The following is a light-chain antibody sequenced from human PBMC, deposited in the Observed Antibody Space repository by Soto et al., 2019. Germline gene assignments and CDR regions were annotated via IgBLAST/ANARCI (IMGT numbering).Light chain of an antibody. Sequence: EIVLTQSPGTLSLSQGERATLSCRPSQSVSSSYLAWYQQKPGQAPRLLIYGASSRATGIPDRFSGSGSGTDFTLTINELEPEDFAVYYCQQYETSPQTFCQGTTVEIK. V-gene: IGKV3-20*01. CDR2: GAS. CDR1: QSVSSSY. J-gene: IGKJ1*01. CDR3: QQYETSPQT.